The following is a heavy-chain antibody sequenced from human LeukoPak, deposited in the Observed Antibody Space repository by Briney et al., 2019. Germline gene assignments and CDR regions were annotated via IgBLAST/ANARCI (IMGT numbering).Heavy chain of an antibody. D-gene: IGHD6-13*01. CDR1: GFTFSSYG. J-gene: IGHJ3*02. Sequence: GGSLRLSCAASGFTFSSYGMHWVRQAPGKGLEWVANIKQDGSEKYYVDSVKGRFTISRDNAKNSLYLQMNSLRAEDTAVYYCARVRGSSWYDAFDIWGQGTMVTVSS. CDR3: ARVRGSSWYDAFDI. CDR2: IKQDGSEK. V-gene: IGHV3-7*01.